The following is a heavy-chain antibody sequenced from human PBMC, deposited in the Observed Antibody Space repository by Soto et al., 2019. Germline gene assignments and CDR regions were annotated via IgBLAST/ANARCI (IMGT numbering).Heavy chain of an antibody. D-gene: IGHD6-13*01. J-gene: IGHJ4*02. CDR3: ARDWAGYSSSWHPDY. CDR2: ISYDGSNK. V-gene: IGHV3-30-3*01. CDR1: GFTFSSYA. Sequence: QPGGSLRLSCAASGFTFSSYAMHWVRQAPGKGLEWVAVISYDGSNKYYADSVKGRFTISRDNSKNTLYLQMNSLRAEDTAVYYCARDWAGYSSSWHPDYWGQGTLVTVSS.